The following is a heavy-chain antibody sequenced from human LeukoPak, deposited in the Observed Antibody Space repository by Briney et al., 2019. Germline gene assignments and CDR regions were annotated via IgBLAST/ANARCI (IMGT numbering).Heavy chain of an antibody. CDR1: GYTFTSYY. V-gene: IGHV1-46*01. D-gene: IGHD3-9*01. Sequence: ASVKVSCKASGYTFTSYYMHWVRQAPGQGLEWMGIINPSGGSTSYAQEFQGRVTMTRDTSTSTVYMELSSLRSEDTAVYYCARHLTLFRYFQHWGQGTLVTVSS. CDR3: ARHLTLFRYFQH. CDR2: INPSGGST. J-gene: IGHJ1*01.